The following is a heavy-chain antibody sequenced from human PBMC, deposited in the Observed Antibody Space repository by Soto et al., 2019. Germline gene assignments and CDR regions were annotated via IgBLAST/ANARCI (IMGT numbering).Heavy chain of an antibody. CDR1: GFSLSTSGVG. CDR2: IYWVDGN. CDR3: AHRPAYDISTGYYPFDY. J-gene: IGHJ4*02. V-gene: IGHV2-5*02. D-gene: IGHD3-9*01. Sequence: QITLKESGPTLVKPTQTLTLTCTFSGFSLSTSGVGVAGFRQPQGKARGGLVLIYWVDGNRYSPPLKTRLNITKDTSKNQLVLTLTNVDPVDTATYYCAHRPAYDISTGYYPFDYWGQGSLVTVSS.